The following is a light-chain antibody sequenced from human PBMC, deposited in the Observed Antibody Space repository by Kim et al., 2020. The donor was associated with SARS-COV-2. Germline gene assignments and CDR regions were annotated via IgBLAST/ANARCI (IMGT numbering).Light chain of an antibody. J-gene: IGKJ5*01. Sequence: EIVLTQSPATLSLSPGEKATLSCRASQSVTRYLAWYQQKPGQAPRLLIYDASNRATAIPARFSGSGSGTDFTLTISSLEPEDFALYYCQQRSNWPPVITFGQETRLEIK. CDR3: QQRSNWPPVIT. V-gene: IGKV3-11*01. CDR2: DAS. CDR1: QSVTRY.